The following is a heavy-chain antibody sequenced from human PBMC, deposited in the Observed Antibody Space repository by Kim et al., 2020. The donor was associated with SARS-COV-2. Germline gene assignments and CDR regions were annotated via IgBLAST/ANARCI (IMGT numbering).Heavy chain of an antibody. J-gene: IGHJ4*02. V-gene: IGHV3-15*01. CDR3: LTEWYCPTSSSNTCQRWDD. CDR2: FKSETSGGTR. D-gene: IGHD2-2*01. Sequence: GGSLRLSCAASGFTFSYAWMSWVRQAPVKGLEWVGRFKSETSGGTRYYGPPVKGRFTISRDDSKNTLYLQMNSLELEDTAIYYCLTEWYCPTSSSNTCQRWDDWGQGTLVTVSS. CDR1: GFTFSYAW.